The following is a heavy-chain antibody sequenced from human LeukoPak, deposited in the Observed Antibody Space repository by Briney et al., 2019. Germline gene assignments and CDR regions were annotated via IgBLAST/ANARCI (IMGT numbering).Heavy chain of an antibody. Sequence: GGSLRLSCAASGFTFSDYGMHWVRQAPGKGLEWVAVIWYDGSKKYYVDSVKGRFTISRDNSKNTLYLQMNSLRAEDTAVYYCVREDYGEYYFDYWGQGTLVTVSS. CDR2: IWYDGSKK. CDR1: GFTFSDYG. V-gene: IGHV3-33*01. D-gene: IGHD4-17*01. J-gene: IGHJ4*02. CDR3: VREDYGEYYFDY.